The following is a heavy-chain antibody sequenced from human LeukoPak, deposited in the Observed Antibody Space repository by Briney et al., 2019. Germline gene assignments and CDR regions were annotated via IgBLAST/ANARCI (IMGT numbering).Heavy chain of an antibody. V-gene: IGHV3-33*01. CDR2: IWYDGSNK. J-gene: IGHJ4*02. D-gene: IGHD2-15*01. CDR3: ARDGGYCSGGSCYPPPYYFDY. Sequence: GRSLRLSCAASGFTFSSYGMHWVRQAPGKGLEWVAVIWYDGSNKYYADSVKGRFTISRDNSKNTLYLQMNSLRAEDTAVYYCARDGGYCSGGSCYPPPYYFDYWGQGTLVTVSS. CDR1: GFTFSSYG.